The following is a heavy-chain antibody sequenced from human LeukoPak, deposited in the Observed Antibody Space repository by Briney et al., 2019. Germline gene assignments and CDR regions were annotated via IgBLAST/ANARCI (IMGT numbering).Heavy chain of an antibody. Sequence: GRSLRLSCAASGFTFSICGMNWVRQAPGKGLEWVSSITGSSTYIYYADSVKGRFTISRDNAKNSLYLQMNSLRAEGTAVYYCARGSEWSSGVSDYWGQGTLVTVSS. J-gene: IGHJ4*02. CDR3: ARGSEWSSGVSDY. CDR2: ITGSSTYI. D-gene: IGHD3-3*01. V-gene: IGHV3-21*01. CDR1: GFTFSICG.